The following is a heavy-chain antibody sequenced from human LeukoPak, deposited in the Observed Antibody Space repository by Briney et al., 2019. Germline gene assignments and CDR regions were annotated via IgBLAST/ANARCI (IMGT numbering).Heavy chain of an antibody. CDR2: IKQDGSEE. CDR1: GFIFSSYW. CDR3: ASLNNDDY. V-gene: IGHV3-7*01. J-gene: IGHJ4*02. D-gene: IGHD1-1*01. Sequence: AGGSLRLSCAASGFIFSSYWMTWVRQAPGKGLEWVATIKQDGSEEYYVDSVRGRFTISRDNAKNSLYLQMNSLRVEDTAVYYCASLNNDDYWGQGTLVTVPS.